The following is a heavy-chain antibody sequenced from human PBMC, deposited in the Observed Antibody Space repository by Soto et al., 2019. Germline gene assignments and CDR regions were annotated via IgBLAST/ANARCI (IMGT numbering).Heavy chain of an antibody. CDR3: ARWGRYCSSTSCPNYYMDV. J-gene: IGHJ6*03. CDR2: IYYSGST. CDR1: GGSISSYY. D-gene: IGHD2-2*01. V-gene: IGHV4-59*01. Sequence: SETLSLTCTVSGGSISSYYWSWIRQPPGKGLEWIGYIYYSGSTNYNPSLKSRVTISVDTSKNQFSLKLSSVTAADTAVYYCARWGRYCSSTSCPNYYMDVWGKGTTVTVSS.